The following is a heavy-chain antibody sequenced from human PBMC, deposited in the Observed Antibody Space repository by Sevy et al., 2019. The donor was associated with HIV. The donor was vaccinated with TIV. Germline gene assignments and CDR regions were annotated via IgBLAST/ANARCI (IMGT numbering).Heavy chain of an antibody. CDR1: GFTFSSFE. CDR3: AKRGGQYDLGMDV. CDR2: ISSSGDTT. D-gene: IGHD3-3*01. Sequence: GGSLRLSCAASGFTFSSFEMNWVRQAPGKGLEWVSYISSSGDTTDYADSVRGRFTISRDNAKKSLYLQMNGLRAEDTAIYYCAKRGGQYDLGMDVWGQGTTVTVSS. J-gene: IGHJ6*02. V-gene: IGHV3-48*03.